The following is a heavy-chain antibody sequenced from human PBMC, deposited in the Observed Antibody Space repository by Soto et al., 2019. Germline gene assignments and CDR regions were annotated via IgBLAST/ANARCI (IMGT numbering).Heavy chain of an antibody. CDR2: IYYSGSI. D-gene: IGHD5-18*01. J-gene: IGHJ2*01. CDR1: GGSISSYY. V-gene: IGHV4-59*01. CDR3: ARGDSYGFWYFDL. Sequence: QVQLQESGPGLVKPSETLSLTCTVSGGSISSYYWSWIRQPPGKGLEWIGYIYYSGSINYNPSLKSRVTISVDTSKNQFSLKLSSVTAADTAVYYCARGDSYGFWYFDLWGRGTLVTVSS.